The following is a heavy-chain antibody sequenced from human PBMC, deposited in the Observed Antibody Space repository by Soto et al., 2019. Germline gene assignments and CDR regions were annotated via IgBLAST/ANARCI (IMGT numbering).Heavy chain of an antibody. CDR1: GFTFNTYG. CDR3: ARSPPPPRGIHWYFYY. Sequence: QVQLVESGGGVVQPGRSLGLSCAASGFTFNTYGMHWVRQAPGKGLEWVAAISYDGINKYYVYSVKGRFTIARDNSKNTLYVQMNSLRTKFTAVYYCARSPPPPRGIHWYFYYWGRGTLVTVSS. V-gene: IGHV3-30*03. CDR2: ISYDGINK. J-gene: IGHJ2*01.